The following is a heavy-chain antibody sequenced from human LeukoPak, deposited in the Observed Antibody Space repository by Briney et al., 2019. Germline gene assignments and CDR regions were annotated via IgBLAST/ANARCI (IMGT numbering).Heavy chain of an antibody. J-gene: IGHJ6*02. V-gene: IGHV4-59*08. Sequence: SSETLSLTCTVSGGSISSYYWSWIRQPPGKGLEWIGYIYYSGSTNYNPSLKSRVTISVDTSKNQFSLKLSSVTAADTAVYYCARSPRIRYGMDVWGQGTTVTVSS. CDR1: GGSISSYY. D-gene: IGHD2-15*01. CDR3: ARSPRIRYGMDV. CDR2: IYYSGST.